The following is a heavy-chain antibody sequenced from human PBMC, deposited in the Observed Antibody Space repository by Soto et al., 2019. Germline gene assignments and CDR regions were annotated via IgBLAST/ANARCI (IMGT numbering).Heavy chain of an antibody. J-gene: IGHJ6*02. D-gene: IGHD6-25*01. CDR2: TYYRSKWYN. Sequence: SQTLSLTCAISGDSVSSDSAAWNWIRQSPSRGLEWLGRTYYRSKWYNDYAVSVNGRITINPDTSKNHFSLQLNSVTPEDTAVYYFITSVVFIAAAGMATYYYYDMDVWGQGTTVTVSS. CDR3: ITSVVFIAAAGMATYYYYDMDV. V-gene: IGHV6-1*01. CDR1: GDSVSSDSAA.